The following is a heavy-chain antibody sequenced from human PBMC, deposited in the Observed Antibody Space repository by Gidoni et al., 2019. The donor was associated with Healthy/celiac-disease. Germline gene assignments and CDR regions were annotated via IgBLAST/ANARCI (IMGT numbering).Heavy chain of an antibody. V-gene: IGHV4-30-4*01. D-gene: IGHD6-19*01. CDR1: GGSISSGDYY. Sequence: QVQLQESRPGLLKPSQTLSLTCTVSGGSISSGDYYWSWIRQPPGKGLEWIGYIYYSGSTYYNPSLKSRVTISVDTSKNQLYLKLSSVTAADTAVYYCARVMEQWLQGSYFDYWGQGTLVTVSS. CDR3: ARVMEQWLQGSYFDY. J-gene: IGHJ4*02. CDR2: IYYSGST.